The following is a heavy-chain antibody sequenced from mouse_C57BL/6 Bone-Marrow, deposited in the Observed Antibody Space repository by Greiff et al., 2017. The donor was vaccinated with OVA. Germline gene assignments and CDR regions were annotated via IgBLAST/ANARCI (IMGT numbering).Heavy chain of an antibody. CDR3: ARGDSSGAFDY. J-gene: IGHJ2*01. V-gene: IGHV1-81*01. CDR1: GYTFTSYG. CDR2: IYPRSGNT. Sequence: VQLQESGAELARPGASVKLSCKASGYTFTSYGISWVKQSTGQGLEWIGEIYPRSGNTYYNEKFKGKATLTADKSSSTAYMELRSLTSEDSAVYFCARGDSSGAFDYWGQGTTLTVSS. D-gene: IGHD3-2*02.